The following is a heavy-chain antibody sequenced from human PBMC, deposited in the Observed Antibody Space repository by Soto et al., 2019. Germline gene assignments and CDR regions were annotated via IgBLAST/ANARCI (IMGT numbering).Heavy chain of an antibody. CDR3: AKEAGLVRFFDWLSNGQDV. Sequence: EVQLVESGGDLVQPGRSLRLSCAASGFTFADYAMHWVRQAPGKGLEWVSGISWNRGNKGYADSVKGRFTISRDNAKNFLYVEMSSLRAEDTALYYCAKEAGLVRFFDWLSNGQDVWGQWTAVAVS. CDR2: ISWNRGNK. J-gene: IGHJ6*02. CDR1: GFTFADYA. V-gene: IGHV3-9*01. D-gene: IGHD3-9*01.